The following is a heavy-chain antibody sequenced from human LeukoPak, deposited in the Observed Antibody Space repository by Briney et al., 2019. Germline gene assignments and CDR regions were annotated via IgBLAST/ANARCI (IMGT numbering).Heavy chain of an antibody. CDR2: ISAYNGNT. V-gene: IGHV1-18*04. CDR1: GYTFTGYY. CDR3: ARRQAGGAFDI. J-gene: IGHJ3*02. Sequence: ASVKVSCKASGYTFTGYYMHWVRQAPGQGLEWMGWISAYNGNTNYAQKLQGRVTMTTDTSTSTAYMELRSLRSDDTAVYYCARRQAGGAFDIWGQGTMVTVSS.